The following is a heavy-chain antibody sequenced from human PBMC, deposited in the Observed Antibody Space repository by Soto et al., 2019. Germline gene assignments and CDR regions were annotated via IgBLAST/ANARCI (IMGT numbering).Heavy chain of an antibody. Sequence: GGSLRLSCAASGFTVSSNYMSWVRQAPGKGLEWVSVIYSGGSTYYADSVKGRFTISRDNSKNTLYLQMNSLRAEDTAVYYCARDRETGIRGVIINDYYYGMDVWGQGTTVTVSS. CDR2: IYSGGST. D-gene: IGHD3-10*01. CDR3: ARDRETGIRGVIINDYYYGMDV. J-gene: IGHJ6*02. V-gene: IGHV3-66*01. CDR1: GFTVSSNY.